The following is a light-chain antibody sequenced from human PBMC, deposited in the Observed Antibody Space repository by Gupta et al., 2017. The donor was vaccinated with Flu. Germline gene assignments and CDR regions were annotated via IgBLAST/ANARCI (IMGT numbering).Light chain of an antibody. Sequence: ISFRSSQSLLHPNGNNYLAWVLQQPWQSPQLLMYCGSTRASGVPDMFSGSGSITDFTLKSIRVDADDVWVYYCMQTVQTPKTFGQGTKVEIK. J-gene: IGKJ1*01. CDR2: CGS. CDR3: MQTVQTPKT. CDR1: QSLLHPNGNNY. V-gene: IGKV2-28*01.